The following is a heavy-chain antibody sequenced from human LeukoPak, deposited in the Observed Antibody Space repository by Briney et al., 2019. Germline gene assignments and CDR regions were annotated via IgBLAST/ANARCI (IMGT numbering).Heavy chain of an antibody. Sequence: GQSLRLSCAASGFTFSSYGMHWVRQAPGKGLEWVAIISHDGRNKYYLDSVEGRFTISRDNSKNTLYLQMHSLSAEDTAVYYCAKDVQCCGSVGCYGDGGYFQHWGQGTRVTVSS. V-gene: IGHV3-30*18. J-gene: IGHJ1*01. D-gene: IGHD2-2*01. CDR2: ISHDGRNK. CDR3: AKDVQCCGSVGCYGDGGYFQH. CDR1: GFTFSSYG.